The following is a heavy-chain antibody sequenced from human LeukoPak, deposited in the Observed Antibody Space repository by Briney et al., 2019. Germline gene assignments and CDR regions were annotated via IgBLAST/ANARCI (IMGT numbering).Heavy chain of an antibody. Sequence: GGSLRLSCAASGFTFNTYTMNWVRQAPGKGLEWVSYISGSSGIIDYADSVRGRFTISRDNSKNTLYLQMNSLRAEDTAVYYCAKSPSYGSGKGLDYWGQGTLVTVSS. J-gene: IGHJ4*02. CDR3: AKSPSYGSGKGLDY. CDR1: GFTFNTYT. V-gene: IGHV3-48*01. CDR2: ISGSSGII. D-gene: IGHD3-10*01.